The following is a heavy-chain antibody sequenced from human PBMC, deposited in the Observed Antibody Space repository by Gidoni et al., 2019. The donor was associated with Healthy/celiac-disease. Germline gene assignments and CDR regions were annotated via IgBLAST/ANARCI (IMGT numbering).Heavy chain of an antibody. Sequence: EVQLLESGGGLVQPGGSLRLAWAASGFSCSSDAMSWVRQAPGKGLEWVSAISGRGGSTYYADSVKGRFTLSRDNSTNTLYLQMNSLRAEDTAVYYCANGGAVAGFYYYGMDVWGQGTTVTVSS. CDR3: ANGGAVAGFYYYGMDV. J-gene: IGHJ6*02. CDR1: GFSCSSDA. V-gene: IGHV3-23*01. D-gene: IGHD6-19*01. CDR2: ISGRGGST.